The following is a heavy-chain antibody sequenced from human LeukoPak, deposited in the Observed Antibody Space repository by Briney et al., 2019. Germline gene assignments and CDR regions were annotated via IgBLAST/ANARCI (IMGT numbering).Heavy chain of an antibody. V-gene: IGHV3-33*01. CDR2: IWYDGSNK. CDR3: ARDFPLADY. J-gene: IGHJ4*02. Sequence: GGSLRLSCAASGFTFSSYGMHWVRRAPGKGLEWVAVIWYDGSNKYYADSVKGRFTISRDNSKNTLYLQMNSMRAEDTAVYYCARDFPLADYWGQGTLVTVSS. CDR1: GFTFSSYG.